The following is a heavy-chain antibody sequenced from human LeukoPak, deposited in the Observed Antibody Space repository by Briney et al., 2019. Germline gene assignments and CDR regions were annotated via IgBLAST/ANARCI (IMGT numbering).Heavy chain of an antibody. CDR3: ARTAGGYSHYYFDY. Sequence: SETLSLTCTVSGGSISGYYWSWIRQPPGKGLEWIGYISYSGSTNYNPPLKSRVTMPVDTSKNQFSLRLRSVTAADTAIYFCARTAGGYSHYYFDYWGQGTLVTVSS. V-gene: IGHV4-59*01. J-gene: IGHJ4*02. D-gene: IGHD2-15*01. CDR1: GGSISGYY. CDR2: ISYSGST.